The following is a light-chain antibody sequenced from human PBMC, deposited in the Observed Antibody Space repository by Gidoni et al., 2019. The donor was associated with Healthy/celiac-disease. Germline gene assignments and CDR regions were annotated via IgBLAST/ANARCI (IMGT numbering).Light chain of an antibody. V-gene: IGKV1-5*03. CDR1: QSISSW. CDR2: KAS. J-gene: IGKJ3*01. CDR3: QQYNSYSSRFT. Sequence: DIQMTQSPSTLSASVGDRVTITCRASQSISSWLAWYQQKPGKAPKLLIYKASSLESGVPSRFSGSGSGTEFTLTISSLQPDDFATYYCQQYNSYSSRFTFGPGTKVEIK.